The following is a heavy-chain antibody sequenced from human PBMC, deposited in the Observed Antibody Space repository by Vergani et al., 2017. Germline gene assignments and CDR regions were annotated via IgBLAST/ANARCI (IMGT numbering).Heavy chain of an antibody. CDR3: ARTILLTTVTTGDAFDI. V-gene: IGHV3-48*03. CDR2: ISSSGSTI. Sequence: EVQLVESGGGLVQPGGSLRLSCAASGFTFSGYEMNWVRQAPGKGLEWVSYISSSGSTIYYADSVKGRFTISRDNAKNSLYLQMNSLRANDTAVYYCARTILLTTVTTGDAFDIWGQGTMVTVSS. CDR1: GFTFSGYE. D-gene: IGHD4-17*01. J-gene: IGHJ3*02.